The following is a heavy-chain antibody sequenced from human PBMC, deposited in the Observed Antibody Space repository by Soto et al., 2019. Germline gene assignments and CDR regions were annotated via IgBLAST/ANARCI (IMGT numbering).Heavy chain of an antibody. CDR3: VSGDKCGFEL. CDR1: GFTFNYYW. Sequence: EVQLVESEGGLVQRGGSLRLSCAASGFTFNYYWMHWVRQAPGQGLVWVSHIHSDGSTTTYADSVKGRFTISRDNAKNTLYLQMNSLRAEDTAVYYFVSGDKCGFELWGQGTTVTVSS. D-gene: IGHD2-21*02. V-gene: IGHV3-74*01. J-gene: IGHJ3*01. CDR2: IHSDGSTT.